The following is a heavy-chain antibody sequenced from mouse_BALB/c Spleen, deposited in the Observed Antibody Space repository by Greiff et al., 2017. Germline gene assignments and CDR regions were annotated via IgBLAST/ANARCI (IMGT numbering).Heavy chain of an antibody. CDR1: GYTFTSYT. V-gene: IGHV1-4*02. Sequence: VKVVESAAELARPGASVKMSCKASGYTFTSYTMHWVKQRPGQGLEWIGYINPSSGYTEYNQKFKDKTTLAADKSSSTAYMQLSSLTSEDSAVYYCARDWYFDDWGEGTTVTVAS. J-gene: IGHJ1*01. CDR2: INPSSGYT. CDR3: ARDWYFDD.